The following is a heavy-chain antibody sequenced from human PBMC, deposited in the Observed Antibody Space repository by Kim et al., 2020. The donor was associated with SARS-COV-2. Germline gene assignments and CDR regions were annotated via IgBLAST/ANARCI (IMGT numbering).Heavy chain of an antibody. Sequence: GGSLRLSCAASGFTFNTYDMIWVRQAPGEGPEWISYINTRGTATHYADSVKGRFTISRDNADNSLFLQMHSLRADDTAVYYCARDRTGFYSYFDHWGQGTLVTVSS. CDR3: ARDRTGFYSYFDH. D-gene: IGHD2-15*01. CDR2: INTRGTAT. V-gene: IGHV3-48*03. CDR1: GFTFNTYD. J-gene: IGHJ4*02.